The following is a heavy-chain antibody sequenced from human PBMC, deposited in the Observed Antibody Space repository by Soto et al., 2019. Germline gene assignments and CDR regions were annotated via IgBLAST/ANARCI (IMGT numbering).Heavy chain of an antibody. Sequence: EVQLLESGGGLVQPGGSLRLACAASGFTFSSNAMNWVRQAAGKGLEWVSVISNSGDNAYYADSVKGRFTISRDNSKNMIYLQMNSLRADDTAIYYCANDLYATSPGAFDSWGQGTLVVVSS. V-gene: IGHV3-23*01. CDR1: GFTFSSNA. CDR2: ISNSGDNA. D-gene: IGHD2-2*01. CDR3: ANDLYATSPGAFDS. J-gene: IGHJ4*02.